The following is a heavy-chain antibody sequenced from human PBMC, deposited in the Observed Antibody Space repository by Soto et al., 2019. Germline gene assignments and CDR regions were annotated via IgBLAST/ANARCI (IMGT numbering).Heavy chain of an antibody. V-gene: IGHV3-13*01. J-gene: IGHJ4*02. CDR1: GFTFSSYD. Sequence: PGGSLRLSCAASGFTFSSYDFHWVRQATGKGLEWVSGISTAGDTYYAGSVKGRFIMSRENAKNSLYLQMNSLRAGDTAVYYCTRGADGFDYWGQGTLVTVS. CDR2: ISTAGDT. CDR3: TRGADGFDY. D-gene: IGHD3-16*01.